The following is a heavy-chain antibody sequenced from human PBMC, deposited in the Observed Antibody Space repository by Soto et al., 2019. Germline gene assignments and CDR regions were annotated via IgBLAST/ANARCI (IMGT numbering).Heavy chain of an antibody. CDR2: IYYSGST. CDR1: GGSISSYY. J-gene: IGHJ3*02. CDR3: ERDLGASGDYELAFDI. D-gene: IGHD4-17*01. V-gene: IGHV4-59*01. Sequence: QVQLQESGPGLVKPSETLSLTCTVSGGSISSYYWSWIRQPPGKGLEWIGYIYYSGSTNYNPSLKSRVTISVDTSKNQFSLKLSSVTAADTAVYYCERDLGASGDYELAFDIWGQGTMVTVSS.